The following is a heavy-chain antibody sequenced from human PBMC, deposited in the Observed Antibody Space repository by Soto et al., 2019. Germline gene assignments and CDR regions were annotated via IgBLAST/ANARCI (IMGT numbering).Heavy chain of an antibody. J-gene: IGHJ3*02. CDR3: ARGLIDPWAFDI. D-gene: IGHD3-9*01. Sequence: GGSLRLSCAASGFIFSSYDMHWVRQATGKGLEWVSAIGTAGDPYYPGSVKGRFTISRENAKNSLYLQMNSLRAGDTAVYYCARGLIDPWAFDIWGQGTMITVSS. V-gene: IGHV3-13*05. CDR2: IGTAGDP. CDR1: GFIFSSYD.